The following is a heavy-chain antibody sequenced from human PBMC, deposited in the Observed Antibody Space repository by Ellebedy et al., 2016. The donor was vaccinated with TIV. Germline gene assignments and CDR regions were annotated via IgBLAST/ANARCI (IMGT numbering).Heavy chain of an antibody. D-gene: IGHD2-2*01. CDR3: VRDNQHAFDT. J-gene: IGHJ3*02. Sequence: GESLKISCAASGFTFSDYYMTWIRQAPGKGLVWVSRIDGDATTTNYANSVKGRFTISRDNAKNTLYLQMNSLRAEDTAVYYCVRDNQHAFDTWGQGTMVTVSS. V-gene: IGHV3-74*01. CDR2: IDGDATTT. CDR1: GFTFSDYY.